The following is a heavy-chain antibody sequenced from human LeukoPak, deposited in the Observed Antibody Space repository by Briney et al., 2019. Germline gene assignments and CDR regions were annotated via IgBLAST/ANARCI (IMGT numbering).Heavy chain of an antibody. V-gene: IGHV3-23*01. CDR3: AKVGCSSTSCRPFDY. CDR2: ISGSGGST. Sequence: GGSLRLSCAASGFTFSDYSMEWVRQAPGRGLEWVSAISGSGGSTYYADSVKGRFTISRDNSKNTLYLQMNSLRAEDTAVYYCAKVGCSSTSCRPFDYWGQGTLVTVSS. CDR1: GFTFSDYS. J-gene: IGHJ4*02. D-gene: IGHD2-2*01.